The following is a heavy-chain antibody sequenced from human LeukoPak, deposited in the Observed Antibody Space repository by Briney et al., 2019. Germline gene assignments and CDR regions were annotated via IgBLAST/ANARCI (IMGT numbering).Heavy chain of an antibody. Sequence: GESLKISCKGSGYSFTTYWIAWVRQMPGKGLEWMGIIYPADSDTKYSPSFQGQVTISADRSINTAYLQWSSLKASDTAMYYCARPGPTYYYGMDVWGQGTTVTVSS. J-gene: IGHJ6*02. V-gene: IGHV5-51*01. D-gene: IGHD4-17*01. CDR2: IYPADSDT. CDR1: GYSFTTYW. CDR3: ARPGPTYYYGMDV.